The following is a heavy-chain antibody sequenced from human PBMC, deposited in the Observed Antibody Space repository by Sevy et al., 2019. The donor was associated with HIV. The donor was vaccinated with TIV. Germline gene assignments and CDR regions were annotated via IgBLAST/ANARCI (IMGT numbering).Heavy chain of an antibody. D-gene: IGHD6-19*01. J-gene: IGHJ4*02. CDR1: GASISSSGYY. CDR3: AGPILTYNNGWSYYDY. CDR2: INYSGIT. Sequence: SETPSLTCTVSGASISSSGYYWGWIRQPPGKGLQWIASINYSGITFYNPSLKSRITISADTSKNQFSLDLNSVTAADTAIYYCAGPILTYNNGWSYYDYWGQGTVVTVSS. V-gene: IGHV4-39*05.